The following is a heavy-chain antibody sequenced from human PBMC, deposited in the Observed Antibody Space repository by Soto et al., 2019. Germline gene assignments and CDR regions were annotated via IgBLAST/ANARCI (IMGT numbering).Heavy chain of an antibody. J-gene: IGHJ6*02. Sequence: GGSLRLSCAASGFTFSSYGMHWVRQAPGKGLEWVAVISYDGSNKYYADSVKGRFTISRDNSKNTLYLQMNSLRAEDTAVYYCAKDIVDTAMGDRYYGMDVWGQGTTVTVSS. CDR3: AKDIVDTAMGDRYYGMDV. V-gene: IGHV3-30*18. CDR2: ISYDGSNK. CDR1: GFTFSSYG. D-gene: IGHD5-18*01.